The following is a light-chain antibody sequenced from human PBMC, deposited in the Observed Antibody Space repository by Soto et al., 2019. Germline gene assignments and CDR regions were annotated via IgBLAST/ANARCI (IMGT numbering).Light chain of an antibody. V-gene: IGKV3-11*01. CDR1: ESVGRY. Sequence: EVVLTQSPATLSLSPGERATLSCRASESVGRYLAWYRQIPGQAPRLLIYDASNRATGVPDRFSGGGSGTDFTLTISSLQPEDFTVYSCLQYHNLWAFGQGTKVEI. CDR3: LQYHNLWA. CDR2: DAS. J-gene: IGKJ1*01.